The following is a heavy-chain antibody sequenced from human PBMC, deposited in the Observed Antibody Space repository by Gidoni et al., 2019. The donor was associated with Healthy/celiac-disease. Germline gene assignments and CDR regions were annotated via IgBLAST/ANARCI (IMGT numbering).Heavy chain of an antibody. V-gene: IGHV3-66*01. CDR3: ARMEMATIYFDY. J-gene: IGHJ4*02. CDR2: IYSGGST. CDR1: GFTVSSNY. D-gene: IGHD5-12*01. Sequence: EVQLVESGGGLVQPGGSLRLSCAASGFTVSSNYMSWVRQAPGKGLEWVSVIYSGGSTYYADSVKGRFTISRDNSKNTLYLQMNSLRAEDTAVYYCARMEMATIYFDYWGQGTLVTVSS.